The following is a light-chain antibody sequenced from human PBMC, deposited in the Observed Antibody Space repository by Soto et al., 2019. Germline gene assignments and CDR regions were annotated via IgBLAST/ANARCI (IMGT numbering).Light chain of an antibody. CDR2: DVS. CDR1: QTLRSGY. Sequence: EIVLTQSPGTLSLSPGDRATLSCRASQTLRSGYLAWYQHKPGQAPRLLIYDVSSRTTGIPDRFSGRGSGTDFTLTISRLVPEDFAVYYCHQYGSSPRAFGQGTKVDIK. V-gene: IGKV3-20*01. J-gene: IGKJ1*01. CDR3: HQYGSSPRA.